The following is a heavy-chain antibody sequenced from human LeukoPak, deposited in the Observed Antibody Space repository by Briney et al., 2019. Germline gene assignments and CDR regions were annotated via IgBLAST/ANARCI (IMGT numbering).Heavy chain of an antibody. Sequence: GGSLRLSCAASGFTFSTYWMSWVRQAPGKGLEWVAVIKQDGTEKYYVDSVKGRFTISRDNAKNSLYLQMNSLRAEDTAVYYCAKQLGYCSDGSCYLPYWGQGTLVTVSS. D-gene: IGHD2-15*01. CDR2: IKQDGTEK. CDR3: AKQLGYCSDGSCYLPY. CDR1: GFTFSTYW. J-gene: IGHJ4*02. V-gene: IGHV3-7*03.